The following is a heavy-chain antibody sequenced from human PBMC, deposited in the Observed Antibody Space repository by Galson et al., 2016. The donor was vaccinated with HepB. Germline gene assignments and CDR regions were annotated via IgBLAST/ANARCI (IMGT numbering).Heavy chain of an antibody. Sequence: SLRLSCAASRFTFSSYGMHWVRQAPGKGLEWVAVISYDGSNKYYADSVKGRFTISRDNSKNTLFLQMNSLRAEDTAVYYCAKDPDFWSGDCVDWGQGTLVTVSS. CDR3: AKDPDFWSGDCVD. D-gene: IGHD3-3*01. V-gene: IGHV3-30*18. J-gene: IGHJ4*02. CDR1: RFTFSSYG. CDR2: ISYDGSNK.